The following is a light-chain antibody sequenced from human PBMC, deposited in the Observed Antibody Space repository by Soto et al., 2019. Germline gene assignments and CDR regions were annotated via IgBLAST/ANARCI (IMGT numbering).Light chain of an antibody. V-gene: IGLV1-44*01. CDR1: SSNIGSNS. J-gene: IGLJ3*02. Sequence: QSVLTQPPSASGTPGQRVTISCSGSSSNIGSNSVNWYQQLPGTAPKPLIYSNNQRPSGVPDRFSGSKSGTSASLAISGLQSEYEADYYCAAWDDSLNSPVFGGGTKLTVL. CDR2: SNN. CDR3: AAWDDSLNSPV.